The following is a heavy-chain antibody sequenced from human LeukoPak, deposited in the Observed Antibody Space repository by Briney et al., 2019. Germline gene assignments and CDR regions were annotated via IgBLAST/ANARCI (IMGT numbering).Heavy chain of an antibody. J-gene: IGHJ4*02. CDR2: ISASGDST. CDR1: IFTFSIYA. Sequence: PGGSLRLSCAASIFTFSIYAMSWVRQAPGKGLEWVSTISASGDSTYYADSVKGRFTISRGNSKNTLYLQMNSLRAEDTAVYYCAKKYSSSGYDYWGQGTLVTVSS. V-gene: IGHV3-23*01. CDR3: AKKYSSSGYDY. D-gene: IGHD6-13*01.